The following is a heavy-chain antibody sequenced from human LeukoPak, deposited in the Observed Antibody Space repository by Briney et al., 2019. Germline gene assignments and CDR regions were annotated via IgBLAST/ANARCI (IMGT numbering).Heavy chain of an antibody. D-gene: IGHD2-15*01. J-gene: IGHJ3*02. CDR3: ARDPGDVAAAHDAFDI. CDR2: IRQDGSDK. CDR1: GFTFSNCW. Sequence: GGSLRLSCAASGFTFSNCWMSWVRQAPGKGLEWVANIRQDGSDKFYVDSVKGRFTISRDNAQNSLYLQMNSLRAEDTAVYYCARDPGDVAAAHDAFDIWGQGTMVTVSS. V-gene: IGHV3-7*01.